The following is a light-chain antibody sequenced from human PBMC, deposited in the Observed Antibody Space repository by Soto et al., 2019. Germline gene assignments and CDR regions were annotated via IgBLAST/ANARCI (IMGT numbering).Light chain of an antibody. CDR1: SSDVGGYNY. CDR3: SSYTSSSPVV. CDR2: DVS. J-gene: IGLJ2*01. Sequence: QSALTQPASVSGSPGQSITISCTGTSSDVGGYNYVSWYQQHPGKAPKLMIYDVSNRPSGVSNRFSGSKSGNTASLTISGLQAEDEYDYYCSSYTSSSPVVFGGGTKLTVL. V-gene: IGLV2-14*01.